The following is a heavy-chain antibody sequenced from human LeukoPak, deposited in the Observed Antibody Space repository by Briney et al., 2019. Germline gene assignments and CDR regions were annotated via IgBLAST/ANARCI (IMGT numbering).Heavy chain of an antibody. Sequence: PSETLSLTCTVSGGSISSYYWSWIRQPPGKGLEWIGYIYYSGSTNYNPSLKSRVTISVDTSKNQFSLKLSSVTAAYTAVYYCARVNIDYFAWLVGFDYWAQETLVTVSS. J-gene: IGHJ4*02. CDR3: ARVNIDYFAWLVGFDY. D-gene: IGHD3-9*01. CDR1: GGSISSYY. CDR2: IYYSGST. V-gene: IGHV4-59*01.